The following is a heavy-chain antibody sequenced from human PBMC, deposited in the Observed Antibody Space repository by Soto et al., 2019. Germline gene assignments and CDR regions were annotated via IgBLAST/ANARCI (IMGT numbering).Heavy chain of an antibody. CDR1: GGSISSSNYY. Sequence: SETLSLTCTVSGGSISSSNYYWGWIRQPPGKGLEWIGSIYYSGNTYYNPSLKSRVTMSVDTSKNQFSLKLSSVTAADTAVYYCARLGGYCSTTGCYGYYAMDVWGQGTTVNGSS. V-gene: IGHV4-39*01. CDR3: ARLGGYCSTTGCYGYYAMDV. J-gene: IGHJ6*02. D-gene: IGHD2-2*01. CDR2: IYYSGNT.